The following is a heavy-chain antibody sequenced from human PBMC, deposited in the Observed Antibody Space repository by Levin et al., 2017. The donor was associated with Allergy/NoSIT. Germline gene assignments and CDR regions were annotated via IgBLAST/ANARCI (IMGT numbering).Heavy chain of an antibody. Sequence: QTGGSLRLSFAASGFTFSNYNMNWVRQAPGKGLEWLSYISSNTRTIYYASSLKGRFTVSRDNAKNSLYLQMNSLRDDDTAVYYCVREGGWWPPYYFDYWGQGAPVTVSS. J-gene: IGHJ4*02. V-gene: IGHV3-48*02. D-gene: IGHD2-15*01. CDR3: VREGGWWPPYYFDY. CDR1: GFTFSNYN. CDR2: ISSNTRTI.